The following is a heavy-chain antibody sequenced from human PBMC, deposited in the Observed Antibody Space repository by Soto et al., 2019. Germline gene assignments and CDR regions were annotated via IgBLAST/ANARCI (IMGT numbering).Heavy chain of an antibody. CDR3: ARDDVRGDGGRCYGIPLDV. CDR1: GFTVSSKY. D-gene: IGHD2-15*01. V-gene: IGHV3-66*01. CDR2: IQSGGTT. J-gene: IGHJ6*04. Sequence: EVQLVESGGGLVQPGGSLRLSCAASGFTVSSKYMTWVRQAPGEGLEWVSLIQSGGTTYYADSVKGRFTISRDTSENRLHLQMDSMRVEDAAFYYGARDDVRGDGGRCYGIPLDVVGKGTTVTVSS.